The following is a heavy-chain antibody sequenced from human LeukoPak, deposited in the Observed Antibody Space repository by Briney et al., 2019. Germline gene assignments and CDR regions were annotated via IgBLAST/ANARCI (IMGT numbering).Heavy chain of an antibody. CDR2: IYNSGST. V-gene: IGHV4-61*02. J-gene: IGHJ4*02. D-gene: IGHD3-10*01. CDR1: GGSISRGSYY. CDR3: ARQTFGDLYFDS. Sequence: TLSLTCIVSGGSISRGSYYWNWIRQPAGKGLEWMGRIYNSGSTNYNPSLKSRVTTSTDMSKNQLSLQLSSVTAADTAVYYCARQTFGDLYFDSWGQGTLVIVSS.